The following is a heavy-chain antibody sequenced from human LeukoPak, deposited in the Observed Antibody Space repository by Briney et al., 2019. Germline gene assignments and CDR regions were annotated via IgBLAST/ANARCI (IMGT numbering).Heavy chain of an antibody. D-gene: IGHD3-10*01. CDR2: VNGDGSRT. CDR1: GFTFSSYW. J-gene: IGHJ5*02. Sequence: GGSLRLSCAASGFTFSSYWMHWVRQAPGKGLVCVSRVNGDGSRTSNADSVKGRFTISRDNAKNTLYLQMNSLRAEDTAVYYCARDLDGSGNYHWFDPWGQGTLVTVSS. V-gene: IGHV3-74*01. CDR3: ARDLDGSGNYHWFDP.